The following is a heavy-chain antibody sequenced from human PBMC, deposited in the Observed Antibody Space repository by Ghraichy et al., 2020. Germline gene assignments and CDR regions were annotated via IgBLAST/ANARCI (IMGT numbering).Heavy chain of an antibody. V-gene: IGHV3-23*01. J-gene: IGHJ4*02. CDR2: ISDSGAST. Sequence: LSLTCAASGFIFSDYAMNWVRQAPGKEPEWVSLISDSGASTYYADSVKGRFNISRDNSKNIVYLQMNSLRAEDTAIYYCAKALQPWLHSYYFDYWGQGILVTVSS. D-gene: IGHD6-19*01. CDR3: AKALQPWLHSYYFDY. CDR1: GFIFSDYA.